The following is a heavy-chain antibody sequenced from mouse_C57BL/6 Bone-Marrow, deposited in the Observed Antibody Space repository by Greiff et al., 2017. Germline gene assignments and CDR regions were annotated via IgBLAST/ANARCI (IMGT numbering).Heavy chain of an antibody. Sequence: EVKLVESGGGLVKPGGSLKLSCAASGFTFSDYGLHWVRQAPEKGLEWVAYISSGSSTIYYADTLKGRFTISRDNAKNTLFLQMTSLRSEDTAMYYCARGTTAPFDYWCQGTTLTVSS. V-gene: IGHV5-17*01. CDR1: GFTFSDYG. D-gene: IGHD1-2*01. J-gene: IGHJ2*01. CDR3: ARGTTAPFDY. CDR2: ISSGSSTI.